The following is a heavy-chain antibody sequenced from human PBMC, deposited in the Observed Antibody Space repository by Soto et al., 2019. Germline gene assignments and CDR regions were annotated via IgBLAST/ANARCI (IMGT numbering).Heavy chain of an antibody. D-gene: IGHD6-19*01. Sequence: SETLSLTCSVSGGSISSSDWSWIRQSPGKGLEWLGYVYYTGSTNYSPSLRSRVSISVDTSKNEFSLRLSSVTAADTAVYFCARSVAVPGAHIDYWGQGTQVTVSS. CDR2: VYYTGST. CDR3: ARSVAVPGAHIDY. V-gene: IGHV4-59*01. CDR1: GGSISSSD. J-gene: IGHJ4*02.